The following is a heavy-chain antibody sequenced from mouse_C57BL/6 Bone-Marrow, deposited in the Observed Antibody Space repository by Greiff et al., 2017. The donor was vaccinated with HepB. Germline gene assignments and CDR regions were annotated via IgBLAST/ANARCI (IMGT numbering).Heavy chain of an antibody. D-gene: IGHD1-1*01. Sequence: EVKVVESGPGLAKPSQTLSLTCSVTGYSITSDYWNWIRKFPGNKLEYMGYISYSGSTYYNPSLKSRISITRDTSKNQYYLQLNSVTTEDTATYYCARSGSNPTAWFAYWGQGTLVTVSA. CDR3: ARSGSNPTAWFAY. J-gene: IGHJ3*01. V-gene: IGHV3-8*01. CDR2: ISYSGST. CDR1: GYSITSDY.